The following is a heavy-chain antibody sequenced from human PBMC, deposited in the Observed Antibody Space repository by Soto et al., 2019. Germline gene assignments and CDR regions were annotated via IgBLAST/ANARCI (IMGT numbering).Heavy chain of an antibody. J-gene: IGHJ4*02. D-gene: IGHD3-22*01. V-gene: IGHV3-23*01. Sequence: EVQLLESGGGLVQPGGSLRLSCAASGITISNYPMSWVRQAPGKGLDWVSGISGSGDRTYYADSAKGRFTLSKDISGNSLPLQLDSLGVEDTAVYFCVKDDGGYPSTAPHWGQGTLVTVSS. CDR2: ISGSGDRT. CDR1: GITISNYP. CDR3: VKDDGGYPSTAPH.